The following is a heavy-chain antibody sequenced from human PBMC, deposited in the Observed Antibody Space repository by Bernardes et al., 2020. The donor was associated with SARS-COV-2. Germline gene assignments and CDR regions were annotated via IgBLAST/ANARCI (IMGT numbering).Heavy chain of an antibody. CDR1: GFTFSNYA. CDR2: ISGTGAST. CDR3: ARGRIVGARSLDY. V-gene: IGHV3-23*01. J-gene: IGHJ4*02. D-gene: IGHD1-26*01. Sequence: GSLRLSCAASGFTFSNYAMSWVRQSPGNWLEWVSVISGTGASTYYADSVKGRFTISRDNSKNTLYLQMNSLRAEDTAVYYCARGRIVGARSLDYWGQGTLVTVSS.